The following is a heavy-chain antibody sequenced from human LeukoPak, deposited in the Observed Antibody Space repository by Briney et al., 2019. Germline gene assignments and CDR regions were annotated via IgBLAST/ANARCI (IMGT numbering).Heavy chain of an antibody. V-gene: IGHV4-4*07. J-gene: IGHJ4*02. D-gene: IGHD3-22*01. Sequence: PSETLSLTCTVSGGSISSYYWSWIRQPAGKGLEWIGRIYTSGSTNYNPSLKSRVTMSVYTSKNQFSLKLSSVTAADTAVYYCARSYYDSSGYYYDHYWGQGTLVTVSS. CDR1: GGSISSYY. CDR3: ARSYYDSSGYYYDHY. CDR2: IYTSGST.